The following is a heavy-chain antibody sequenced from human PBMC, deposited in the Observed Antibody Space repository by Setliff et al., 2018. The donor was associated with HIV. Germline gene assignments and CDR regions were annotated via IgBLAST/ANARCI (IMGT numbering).Heavy chain of an antibody. CDR1: GYAFSAYD. J-gene: IGHJ6*03. CDR3: ARGQPPTPRPYFYHMDV. Sequence: ASVKVSCKASGYAFSAYDFNWVRQAPGQGLEWVGSMSPQSDNTVYAQEFLGRVTMTMDTSIGTAYMELSSLRSEDTAVYYCARGQPPTPRPYFYHMDVWGNGTSVTVSS. V-gene: IGHV1-8*02. D-gene: IGHD2-15*01. CDR2: MSPQSDNT.